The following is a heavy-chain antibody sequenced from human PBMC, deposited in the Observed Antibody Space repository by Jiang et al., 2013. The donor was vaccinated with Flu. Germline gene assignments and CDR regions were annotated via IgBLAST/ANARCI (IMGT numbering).Heavy chain of an antibody. CDR3: ARESITMVRGVHIHYGIDY. CDR1: GGSISSHY. Sequence: TLSLTCTVSGGSISSHYWSWIRQPPGKGLEWIGYIYYSGSTNYNPSLKSRVTISVDTSKNQFSLKLSSVTAADTAVYYCARESITMVRGVHIHYGIDYWGQGTLVTVSS. CDR2: IYYSGST. V-gene: IGHV4-59*11. D-gene: IGHD3-10*01. J-gene: IGHJ4*02.